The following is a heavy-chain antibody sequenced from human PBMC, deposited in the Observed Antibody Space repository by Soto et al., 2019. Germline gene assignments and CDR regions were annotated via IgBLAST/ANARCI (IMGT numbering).Heavy chain of an antibody. CDR2: IDPSDSYT. J-gene: IGHJ3*02. V-gene: IGHV5-10-1*01. Sequence: GESLKISCKGSGYSFTSYWISWVRQMPGKGREWMGRIDPSDSYTNYSPSFQGHVTISADKSISTAYLQWSSLKASDTAMYYCATDIVVVTAIESWHAFDIWGQGTMVTVSS. D-gene: IGHD2-21*02. CDR3: ATDIVVVTAIESWHAFDI. CDR1: GYSFTSYW.